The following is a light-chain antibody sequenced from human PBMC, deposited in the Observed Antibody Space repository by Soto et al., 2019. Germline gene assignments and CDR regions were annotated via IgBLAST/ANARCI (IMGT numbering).Light chain of an antibody. CDR1: NSNIGSFS. Sequence: QSVQSHPRSACWTPGHRVTISCSGSNSNIGSFSVNWYQQLPGTAPKLLIYSNNQRPSGVPDRFSGSKSGTSASLAISGLQSEDEADYHCAAWDDSLNVVVFGGGTQLTVL. CDR3: AAWDDSLNVVV. CDR2: SNN. V-gene: IGLV1-44*01. J-gene: IGLJ2*01.